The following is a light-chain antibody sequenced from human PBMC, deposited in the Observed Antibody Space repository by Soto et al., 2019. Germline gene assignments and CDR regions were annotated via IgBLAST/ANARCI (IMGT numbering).Light chain of an antibody. CDR2: DAS. J-gene: IGKJ1*01. CDR3: QQSNTYSWT. Sequence: DFQMTQSPSTLSASVGDRVTITCRASQNIRSRLAWFQQKPGKAPKLLIYDASSLESGVPQRFSGSGSGTEFTLTISSLQPDDFATYYCQQSNTYSWTFGQGTKVDIK. CDR1: QNIRSR. V-gene: IGKV1-5*01.